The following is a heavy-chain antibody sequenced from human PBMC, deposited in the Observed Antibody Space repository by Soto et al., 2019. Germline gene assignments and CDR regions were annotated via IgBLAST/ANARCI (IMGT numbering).Heavy chain of an antibody. Sequence: SETLSLTCTVSGGSISSSSYYWVLIRQPPGKGLEWIGSIYYSGSTYYNPSLKSRVTISVDTSKNQFSLKLSSVTAADTAVYYCARHGDSRSWYCRDWGQGTLVTVSS. CDR2: IYYSGST. D-gene: IGHD6-13*01. J-gene: IGHJ4*02. V-gene: IGHV4-39*01. CDR1: GGSISSSSYY. CDR3: ARHGDSRSWYCRD.